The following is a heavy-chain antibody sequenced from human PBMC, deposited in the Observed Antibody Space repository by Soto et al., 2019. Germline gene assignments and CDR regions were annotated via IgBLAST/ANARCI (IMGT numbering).Heavy chain of an antibody. CDR2: INSDGSST. D-gene: IGHD3-16*01. CDR1: GFTFSGYW. CDR3: ARDDRDYVWGSFRYFDS. J-gene: IGHJ4*02. V-gene: IGHV3-74*01. Sequence: GGSLRLSCAASGFTFSGYWMQWVRQAPGKGPVWVSRINSDGSSTTYAESVKGRFSVSRDNAKNTLYLQMDSLKTEDTAVYFCARDDRDYVWGSFRYFDSWGQGTQVTVSS.